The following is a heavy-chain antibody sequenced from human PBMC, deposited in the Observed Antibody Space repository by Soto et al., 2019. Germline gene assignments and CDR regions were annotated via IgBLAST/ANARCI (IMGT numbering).Heavy chain of an antibody. Sequence: QVQLQESGPGLVKPSETLSLTCTVSGGPISGFYWSWIRQSPGKGLEWISYIFNTGSTQFNPSLKSRVTISVDTSKTQVSLKLTSVTAADTAVYYCARGTQHQDWYFDLWGRGTLVSVSS. CDR1: GGPISGFY. CDR2: IFNTGST. J-gene: IGHJ2*01. CDR3: ARGTQHQDWYFDL. D-gene: IGHD5-18*01. V-gene: IGHV4-59*01.